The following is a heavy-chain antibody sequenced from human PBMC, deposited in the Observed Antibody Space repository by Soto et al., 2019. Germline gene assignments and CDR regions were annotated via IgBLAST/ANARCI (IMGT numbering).Heavy chain of an antibody. CDR3: ARVGATIPLYYYYYYLDV. CDR2: ISSNGCST. V-gene: IGHV3-64*01. CDR1: GFTFSSYA. Sequence: GGSLRLSCAASGFTFSSYAMHWVRQAPGKGLEYVSAISSNGCSTYYANSVKGRFTISRDNSKNSLYLQMGSLRAEDMAVYDCARVGATIPLYYYYYYLDVWGKGTTVTVSS. D-gene: IGHD5-12*01. J-gene: IGHJ6*03.